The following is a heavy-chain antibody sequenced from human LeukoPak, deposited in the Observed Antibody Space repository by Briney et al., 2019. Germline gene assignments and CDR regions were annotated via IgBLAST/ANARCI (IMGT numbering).Heavy chain of an antibody. CDR3: ARGVPHYYYYYMDV. J-gene: IGHJ6*03. Sequence: SETLSLTCTVSGGSISSYYWSWIRQPPGKGLEWIGYIYYSGSTDYNPSLKSRVTISVDTSKNQFSLKLSSVTAADTAVYYCARGVPHYYYYYMDVWGKGTTVTISS. V-gene: IGHV4-59*01. CDR2: IYYSGST. CDR1: GGSISSYY.